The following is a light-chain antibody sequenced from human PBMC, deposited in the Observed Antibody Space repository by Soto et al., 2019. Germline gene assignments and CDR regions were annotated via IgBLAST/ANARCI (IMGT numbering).Light chain of an antibody. CDR3: QQSYSLFPIT. J-gene: IGKJ4*01. V-gene: IGKV1-39*01. Sequence: DIQMTQSPSSLSASVGDRVTITCRTSQSISRYLNWYQHKPGKAPKLLIYAASSLLGGVPSRFSASGSGTDFTLTIGSLRPEDFASYYCQQSYSLFPITFGGGTKVEIK. CDR2: AAS. CDR1: QSISRY.